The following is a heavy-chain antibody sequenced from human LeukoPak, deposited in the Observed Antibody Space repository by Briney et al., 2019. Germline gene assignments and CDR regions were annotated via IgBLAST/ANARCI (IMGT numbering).Heavy chain of an antibody. V-gene: IGHV3-23*01. CDR3: ARRYCSGGSCRLDY. D-gene: IGHD2-15*01. CDR2: ISGSGGST. Sequence: GGSLRLSCAASGFTFSSYAMSWVRQAPGKGLEWVSAISGSGGSTYYADSVKGRFTISRDNSKNTLYLQMNSLRAEDTAVYYCARRYCSGGSCRLDYWGQGTLVTVSS. CDR1: GFTFSSYA. J-gene: IGHJ4*02.